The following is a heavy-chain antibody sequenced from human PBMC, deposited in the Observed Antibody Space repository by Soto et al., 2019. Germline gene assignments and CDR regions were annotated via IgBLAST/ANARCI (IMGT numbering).Heavy chain of an antibody. CDR3: AKVLEYDAFDI. V-gene: IGHV3-30*18. CDR1: GFTFSSYG. J-gene: IGHJ3*02. Sequence: GGSLRLSCAASGFTFSSYGMHWVRQAPGKGLEWVAVISYDGSNKYYADSVKGRFTISRDNSKNTLYLQMNSLRAEDTAVYYCAKVLEYDAFDIWGQGTMVTVSS. CDR2: ISYDGSNK. D-gene: IGHD6-6*01.